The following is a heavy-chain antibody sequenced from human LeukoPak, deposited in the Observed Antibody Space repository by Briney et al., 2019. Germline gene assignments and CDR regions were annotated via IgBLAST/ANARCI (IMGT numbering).Heavy chain of an antibody. CDR3: ARGAWATRLAS. Sequence: PSETLSLTCAVYGESLNSYYWSWVRQPPRERLEWSGEIYESGTTKYNPSLKSRVAISMVPSKQQFSLRLSSVTAADTAVYYCARGAWATRLASWGLGTPVIVSS. CDR2: IYESGTT. V-gene: IGHV4-34*01. J-gene: IGHJ4*02. D-gene: IGHD2-15*01. CDR1: GESLNSYY.